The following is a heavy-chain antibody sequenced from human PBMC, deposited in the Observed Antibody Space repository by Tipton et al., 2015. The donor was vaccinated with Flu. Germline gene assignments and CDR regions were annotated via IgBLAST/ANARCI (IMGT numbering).Heavy chain of an antibody. CDR3: AKEGPSWYFDL. Sequence: TLSLTCTVSGGSISSSSYYWGWIRQHPGKGLEWIGYIYYSGSTYYNPSLKSRVTISVDTSRNQFSLKLSSVTAADTAVYYCAKEGPSWYFDLWGRGTLVTVSS. J-gene: IGHJ2*01. CDR2: IYYSGST. V-gene: IGHV4-31*03. CDR1: GGSISSSSYY.